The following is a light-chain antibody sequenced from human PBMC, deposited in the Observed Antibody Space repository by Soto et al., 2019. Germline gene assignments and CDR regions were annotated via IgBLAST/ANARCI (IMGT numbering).Light chain of an antibody. CDR2: GAS. V-gene: IGKV3-20*01. Sequence: EIVLTQSPGTLSLSPGERATLSCRASQSVSSSYLAWYQQKPGQAPRLLIYGASSSATGIPDRFSGSGSGTDFTITISRLETEDFAVYYCQQYGSSPPYTFGQGTKVEIK. CDR3: QQYGSSPPYT. CDR1: QSVSSSY. J-gene: IGKJ1*01.